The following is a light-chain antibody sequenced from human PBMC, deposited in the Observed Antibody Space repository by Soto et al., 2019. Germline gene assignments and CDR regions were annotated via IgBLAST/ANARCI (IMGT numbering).Light chain of an antibody. Sequence: DIQMTQSPSSVSASIGDRVTITCRASQGINNCLAWYQQKPGKAPKLLIYAASSLQSGVPSRFSGSGSGTDFTLNISDRQPDDFATYDCQQAHSFLALTFGGGNKVEIK. CDR1: QGINNC. J-gene: IGKJ4*02. CDR2: AAS. CDR3: QQAHSFLALT. V-gene: IGKV1-12*01.